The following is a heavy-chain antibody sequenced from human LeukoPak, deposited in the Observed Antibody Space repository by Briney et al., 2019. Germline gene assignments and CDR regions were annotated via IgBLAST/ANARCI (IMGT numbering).Heavy chain of an antibody. CDR3: ARLGTGYSLSY. V-gene: IGHV1-2*02. CDR2: IHPHSGGT. CDR1: GYSXTAYS. Sequence: ASVKVSCKASGYSXTAYSIVWVRQAPGQGLEWMGWIHPHSGGTAYGKTYQGRVTMTRDTSISTAYMELNSLGSDDAAVYYCARLGTGYSLSYWGQGTLVTVSS. D-gene: IGHD5-18*01. J-gene: IGHJ4*02.